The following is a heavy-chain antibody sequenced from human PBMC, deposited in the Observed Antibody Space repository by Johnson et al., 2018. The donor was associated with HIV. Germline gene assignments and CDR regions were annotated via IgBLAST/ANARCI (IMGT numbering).Heavy chain of an antibody. D-gene: IGHD4-23*01. Sequence: QVQLVESGGGVVRPGGSLRLSCAASGFTFSSYAMHWVRQAPGKGLEWVAVISYDGSNKYYADSVKGRFTISRDNSKNTLYLQMNSLRAEDTAVYYCAKGSTVVDDAFDIWGQGTMVTVSS. CDR1: GFTFSSYA. J-gene: IGHJ3*02. CDR2: ISYDGSNK. CDR3: AKGSTVVDDAFDI. V-gene: IGHV3-30*04.